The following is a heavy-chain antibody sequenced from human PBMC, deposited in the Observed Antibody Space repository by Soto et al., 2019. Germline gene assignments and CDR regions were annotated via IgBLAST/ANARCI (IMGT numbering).Heavy chain of an antibody. CDR3: ARARIAARTYYYYGMDV. CDR1: GGTFSSYA. Sequence: SVKVSCKASGGTFSSYAISWVRQAPGQGLEWMGGIIPIFGTANYAQKFQGRVTITADESTSTAYMELSSLRPEDTAVYYCARARIAARTYYYYGMDVWGQGTTVTVSS. D-gene: IGHD6-6*01. J-gene: IGHJ6*02. CDR2: IIPIFGTA. V-gene: IGHV1-69*13.